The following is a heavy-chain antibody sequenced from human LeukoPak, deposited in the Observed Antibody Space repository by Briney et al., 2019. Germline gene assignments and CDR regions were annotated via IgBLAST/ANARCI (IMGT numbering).Heavy chain of an antibody. CDR3: ARDWATTWYGEYFDY. J-gene: IGHJ4*02. CDR2: INGGGDSI. Sequence: GGSLRLSCAASGFTFSSYEMNWVRQAPGKGLEGVSHINGGGDSISYADSVKGRFTISRDNAKNLLYLQMNSLRAEDMAVYYCARDWATTWYGEYFDYWGQGTLVTVSS. D-gene: IGHD3-10*01. CDR1: GFTFSSYE. V-gene: IGHV3-48*03.